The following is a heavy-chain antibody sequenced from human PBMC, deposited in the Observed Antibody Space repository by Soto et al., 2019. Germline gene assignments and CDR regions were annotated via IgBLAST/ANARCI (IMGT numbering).Heavy chain of an antibody. CDR3: SRGVNGSGGVYDAVGENLDY. V-gene: IGHV3-74*01. CDR2: INSDGSYT. Sequence: EVQLVESGGGLVQPGGSLRLSCAASGFTFSSYWIHWVRQAPGKGRVWVSRINSDGSYTTYAYSVTGRFTISRDNAKNTLFLQMNSLIAEATAGYYCSRGVNGSGGVYDAVGENLDYESQGTMFTVGS. D-gene: IGHD2-15*01. CDR1: GFTFSSYW. J-gene: IGHJ4*02.